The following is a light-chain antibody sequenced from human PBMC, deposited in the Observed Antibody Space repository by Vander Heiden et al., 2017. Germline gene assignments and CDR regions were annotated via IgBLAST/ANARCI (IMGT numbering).Light chain of an antibody. Sequence: DSEMTQSPSSLSASVGDRVTIACRASQSISIYFNWYQQKPGKAPKLLIYAASSWQSGVPSRFSGSGSGTDFILTISRLQPEDSATYYCQQSDSIPQTFGQGTKVEIK. J-gene: IGKJ1*01. V-gene: IGKV1-39*01. CDR2: AAS. CDR1: QSISIY. CDR3: QQSDSIPQT.